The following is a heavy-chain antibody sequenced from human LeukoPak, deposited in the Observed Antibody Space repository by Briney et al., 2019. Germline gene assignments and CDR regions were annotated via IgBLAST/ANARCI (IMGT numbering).Heavy chain of an antibody. Sequence: GGSLRLSCAASGFTFSSYSMNWVRQAPGKGLEWVSSISSSSRYIYYADSVKGRFTISRDNAKNSLYLQMNSLRAEDTAVYYCARDGYYDILTGTPPYGMDVWGQGTTVTVSS. D-gene: IGHD3-9*01. CDR3: ARDGYYDILTGTPPYGMDV. J-gene: IGHJ6*02. V-gene: IGHV3-21*01. CDR1: GFTFSSYS. CDR2: ISSSSRYI.